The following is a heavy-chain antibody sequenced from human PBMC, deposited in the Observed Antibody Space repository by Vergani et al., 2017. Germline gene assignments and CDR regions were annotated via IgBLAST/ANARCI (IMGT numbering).Heavy chain of an antibody. V-gene: IGHV1-18*04. D-gene: IGHD6-6*01. CDR3: ASCNEYSSSNYYYYGMDV. J-gene: IGHJ6*02. Sequence: QVQLVQSGAEVKKPGASVKVSCKASGYTFTSYGISWVRQAPGQGIEWMGWISAYNGNTNYAQKLQGRVTMTTDTSTSTAYMELRSLRSDDTAVYYCASCNEYSSSNYYYYGMDVWGQGTTVTVSS. CDR1: GYTFTSYG. CDR2: ISAYNGNT.